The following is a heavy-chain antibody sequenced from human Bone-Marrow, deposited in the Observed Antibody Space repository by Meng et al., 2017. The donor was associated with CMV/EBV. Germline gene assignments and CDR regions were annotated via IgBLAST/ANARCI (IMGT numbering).Heavy chain of an antibody. CDR2: IYYSGST. Sequence: SETLSLTCTVSGVSISSNSYYWGWIRQPPGKGLEWIGSIYYSGSTYYNPSLKSRVTISVDTSKNQFSRKLSSVTAADTAVYYCSRNSPREGIDYWGQGTLVTVSS. V-gene: IGHV4-39*01. D-gene: IGHD1-26*01. J-gene: IGHJ4*02. CDR1: GVSISSNSYY. CDR3: SRNSPREGIDY.